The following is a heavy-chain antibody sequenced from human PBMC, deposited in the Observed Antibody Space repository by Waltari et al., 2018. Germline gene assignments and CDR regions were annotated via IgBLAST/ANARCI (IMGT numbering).Heavy chain of an antibody. V-gene: IGHV1-69*01. J-gene: IGHJ3*02. CDR1: GGTFSSYA. CDR2: INPIFGTA. D-gene: IGHD1-26*01. CDR3: AREGVGATTDAFDI. Sequence: QVQLVQSGAEVKKPGSSVKVSCKASGGTFSSYAISWVRQAPGKGLEWMGGINPIFGTANYAQKFQGRVTITADESTSTAYMELSSLRSEDTAVYYCAREGVGATTDAFDIWGQGTMVTVSS.